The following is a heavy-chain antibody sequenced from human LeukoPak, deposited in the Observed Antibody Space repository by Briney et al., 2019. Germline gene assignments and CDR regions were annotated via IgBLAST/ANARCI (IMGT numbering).Heavy chain of an antibody. Sequence: PGRSLGLSCAASGFTFSSYGMHWVRQAPGKGLEWVAVISYDGSNKYYADSVKGRFTISRDNSKNTLYLQMNSLRAEDTAVYYCSAWSRSYYFDYWGQGTLVTVSS. CDR1: GFTFSSYG. V-gene: IGHV3-30*03. CDR3: SAWSRSYYFDY. D-gene: IGHD2-8*02. J-gene: IGHJ4*02. CDR2: ISYDGSNK.